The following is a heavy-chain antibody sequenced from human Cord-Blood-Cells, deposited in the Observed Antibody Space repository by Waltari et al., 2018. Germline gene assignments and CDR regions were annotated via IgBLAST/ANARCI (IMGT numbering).Heavy chain of an antibody. J-gene: IGHJ4*02. CDR1: GFTFSSYW. CDR3: AREEILEWLVDY. V-gene: IGHV3-7*01. Sequence: EVQLVESGGGLVQPGGSLRLPCAASGFTFSSYWMSWVRRAPGKGLEWVANIKQDGSEKYYVDSVKGRFTISRDNAENSLYLQMNSLRAEDTAVYYCAREEILEWLVDYWGQGTLVTVSS. CDR2: IKQDGSEK. D-gene: IGHD3-3*01.